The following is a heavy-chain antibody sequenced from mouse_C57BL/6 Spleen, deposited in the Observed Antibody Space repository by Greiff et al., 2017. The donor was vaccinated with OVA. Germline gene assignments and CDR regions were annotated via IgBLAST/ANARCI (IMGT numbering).Heavy chain of an antibody. V-gene: IGHV1-50*01. CDR2: IDPSDSYT. CDR1: GYTFTSYW. Sequence: QVQLKQPGAELVKPGASVKLSCKASGYTFTSYWMQWVKQRPGQGLEWIGEIDPSDSYTNYNQKFKGKATLTVDTSSSTAYMQLSSLTSEDSAVYYCARGKTGTFAYWGQGTLVTVSA. J-gene: IGHJ3*01. CDR3: ARGKTGTFAY. D-gene: IGHD4-1*01.